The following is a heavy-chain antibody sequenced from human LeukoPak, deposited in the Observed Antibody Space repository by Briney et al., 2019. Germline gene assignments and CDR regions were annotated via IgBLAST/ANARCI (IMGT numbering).Heavy chain of an antibody. CDR1: GFTFSRSW. D-gene: IGHD4-17*01. CDR2: IKQDGSEK. V-gene: IGHV3-7*01. Sequence: PGGSLRLSCAASGFTFSRSWMSWLRQAPGKGLQWVANIKQDGSEKYYVDSVKGRFTISRDNAKNSLFLQMNSLRAEDTAVYYCASSKVTDYGPHTWALDIWGQGTLVTVSS. CDR3: ASSKVTDYGPHTWALDI. J-gene: IGHJ3*02.